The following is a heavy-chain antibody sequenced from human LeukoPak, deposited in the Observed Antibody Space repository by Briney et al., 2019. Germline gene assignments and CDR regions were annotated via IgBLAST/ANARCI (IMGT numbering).Heavy chain of an antibody. CDR3: ARTCSSTSCYHPDH. Sequence: GASVKVSCKASGGTFSSYAISWVRQAPGQGLEWMGGIIPIFGTANYAQKFQGRVTITADESTSTAYMELRSLRSDDTAVYYCARTCSSTSCYHPDHWGQGTLVTVSS. J-gene: IGHJ1*01. CDR2: IIPIFGTA. CDR1: GGTFSSYA. D-gene: IGHD2-2*01. V-gene: IGHV1-69*13.